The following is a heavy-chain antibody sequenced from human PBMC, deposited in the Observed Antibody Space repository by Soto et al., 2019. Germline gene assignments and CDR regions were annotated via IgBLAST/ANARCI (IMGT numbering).Heavy chain of an antibody. CDR1: GFTFSSYW. CDR3: ARATGADKEDY. CDR2: IKEDGSEK. J-gene: IGHJ4*02. D-gene: IGHD3-10*01. Sequence: EVQLVESGGGLVQPGGSLRLSCAASGFTFSSYWMSWVRQAPGRGLEWVGNIKEDGSEKYYVDSVNGRFTVSRDNAKNSLYLQMNSLRPEDTAVYYCARATGADKEDYWGQGTLVTVSS. V-gene: IGHV3-7*04.